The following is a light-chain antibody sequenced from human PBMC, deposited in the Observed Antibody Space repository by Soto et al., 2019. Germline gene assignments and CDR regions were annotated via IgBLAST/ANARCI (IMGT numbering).Light chain of an antibody. Sequence: EIVLTQSPGTLSLSPGERATLSCRASQTVSSSYLAWYQQKPGQAPRLLIYGASSRATGIPDRFSGSGSGTDFTLTISRLEPEDFAVFYCQQHASSPLTFGGGTRWISN. V-gene: IGKV3-20*01. J-gene: IGKJ4*01. CDR2: GAS. CDR1: QTVSSSY. CDR3: QQHASSPLT.